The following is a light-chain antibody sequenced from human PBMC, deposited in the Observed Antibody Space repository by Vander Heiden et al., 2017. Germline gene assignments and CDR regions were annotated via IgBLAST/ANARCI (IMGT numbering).Light chain of an antibody. CDR1: SSNIGAGYD. CDR3: QSYDSSLSGRV. V-gene: IGLV1-40*01. Sequence: QSVLTQPPSVSGAPGQRVTISGTGTSSNIGAGYDVHWYQQLPGKAPKLLIHGNSNRPSGVPDRFSGSKSDTSASLAITGLQAEDEADYYCQSYDSSLSGRVFGGGTKLTVL. CDR2: GNS. J-gene: IGLJ3*02.